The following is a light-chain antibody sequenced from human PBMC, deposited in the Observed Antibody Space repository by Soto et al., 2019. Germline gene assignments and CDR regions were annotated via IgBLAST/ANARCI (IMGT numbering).Light chain of an antibody. CDR1: QSVSSN. CDR3: QQYNDWPTYT. Sequence: IVMTQSPATLSVSPGERATLSCRASQSVSSNLAWYQQKPGQAPRLLIFGASIRATGVPARFSAGGSGTEFTLSISGLQSEDFAIYYCQQYNDWPTYTFGQGTNLEIK. J-gene: IGKJ2*01. CDR2: GAS. V-gene: IGKV3-15*01.